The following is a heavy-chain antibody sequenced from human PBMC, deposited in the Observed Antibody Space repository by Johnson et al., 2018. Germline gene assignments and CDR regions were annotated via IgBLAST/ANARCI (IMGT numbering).Heavy chain of an antibody. V-gene: IGHV3-7*04. Sequence: VQLVESGGGLVQPGESLRLSCAVSGFTFRRHWMSWVRQAPGNGLEWVANIRQDGGEIYYVDSVKGRFIISRDNAKNSWYLQMGSLRAEDTAIYDGARECGLSGYDLGYWGEGTLVTVSS. J-gene: IGHJ4*02. CDR3: ARECGLSGYDLGY. D-gene: IGHD5-12*01. CDR2: IRQDGGEI. CDR1: GFTFRRHW.